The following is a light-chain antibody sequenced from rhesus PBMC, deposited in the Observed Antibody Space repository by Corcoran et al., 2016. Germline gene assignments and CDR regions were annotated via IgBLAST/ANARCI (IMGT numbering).Light chain of an antibody. CDR1: QGISSW. V-gene: IGKV1-22*01. J-gene: IGKJ3*01. CDR2: TAS. Sequence: DIQMTQSPSSLSASVGDTVTITCRASQGISSWLAWYQQKPGKAPKFLIYTASRLQSGVPSRVSGSGSGTVFTLTICSLQSEAFATYYCQQYSSRPFTFGPGTKLDIK. CDR3: QQYSSRPFT.